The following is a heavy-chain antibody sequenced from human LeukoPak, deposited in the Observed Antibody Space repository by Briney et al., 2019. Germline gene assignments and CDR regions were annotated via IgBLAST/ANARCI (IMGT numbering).Heavy chain of an antibody. CDR3: AKGTHDY. Sequence: SDTLSLTCAVYGGSFSGYYWSWIRQPPGKGLEWIGEINHSGSTNYNPSLKSRVTISVDTSKNQFSLKLSSVTAVDTAVYYCAKGTHDYWGQGTLVTVSS. V-gene: IGHV4-34*01. J-gene: IGHJ4*02. CDR2: INHSGST. D-gene: IGHD1-14*01. CDR1: GGSFSGYY.